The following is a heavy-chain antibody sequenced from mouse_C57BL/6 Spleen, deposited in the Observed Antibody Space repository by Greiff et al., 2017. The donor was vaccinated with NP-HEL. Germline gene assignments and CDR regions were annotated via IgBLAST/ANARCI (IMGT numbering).Heavy chain of an antibody. CDR1: GFTFSDYG. CDR3: ARTPYDYDGGFAY. Sequence: EVKLVESGGGLVKPGGSLKLSCAASGFTFSDYGMHWVRQAPEKGLEWVAYISSGSSTIYYADTVKGRFTISRDNAKNTLFLQMTSLRSEDTAMYYCARTPYDYDGGFAYWGQGTLVTVSA. J-gene: IGHJ3*01. CDR2: ISSGSSTI. V-gene: IGHV5-17*01. D-gene: IGHD2-4*01.